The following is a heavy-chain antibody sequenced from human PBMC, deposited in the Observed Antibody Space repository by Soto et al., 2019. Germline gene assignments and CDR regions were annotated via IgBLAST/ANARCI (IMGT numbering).Heavy chain of an antibody. D-gene: IGHD3-3*01. Sequence: SVKVSCKXSGGTFSSYAISWVRQAPGQGLEWMGGIIPIFGTANYAQKFQGRVTITADKSTSTAYMELSSLRSEDTAVYYCARAQLGRFLEWLFGFDYWGQGTLVTVSS. CDR3: ARAQLGRFLEWLFGFDY. CDR1: GGTFSSYA. J-gene: IGHJ4*02. V-gene: IGHV1-69*06. CDR2: IIPIFGTA.